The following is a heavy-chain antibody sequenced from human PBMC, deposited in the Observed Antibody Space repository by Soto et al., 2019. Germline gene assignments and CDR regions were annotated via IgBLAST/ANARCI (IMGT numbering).Heavy chain of an antibody. J-gene: IGHJ4*02. Sequence: QVQLVQSGAEVKKPGSSVKVSCKASGGTFGRFSISWVRQAPGQGLEWMGGTIPIFSVTNYAQKYQGRLIITADESTKTDDMELTSLRSDDTAIYYCASNSQSCSGGSCYAYWGQGSLLTVSS. V-gene: IGHV1-69*01. D-gene: IGHD2-15*01. CDR3: ASNSQSCSGGSCYAY. CDR2: TIPIFSVT. CDR1: GGTFGRFS.